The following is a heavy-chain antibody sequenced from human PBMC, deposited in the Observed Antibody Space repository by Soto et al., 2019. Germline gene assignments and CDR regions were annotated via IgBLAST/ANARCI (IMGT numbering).Heavy chain of an antibody. CDR3: ARGGALRPYGHVPLAF. V-gene: IGHV4-38-2*01. Sequence: SETLSLTCAVSGASISSGYYWAWIRQAPGKGLEWIGNIHVTVYTSFSPSLTRRLSISVDTSQNQFSLYLNSVTAADTDVYYCARGGALRPYGHVPLAFWGQGALVTVSS. D-gene: IGHD3-16*01. CDR1: GASISSGYY. CDR2: IHVTVYT. J-gene: IGHJ4*02.